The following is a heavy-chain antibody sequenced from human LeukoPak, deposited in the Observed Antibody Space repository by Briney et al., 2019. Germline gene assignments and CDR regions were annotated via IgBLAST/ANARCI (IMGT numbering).Heavy chain of an antibody. CDR3: AKDGGPGYCSGGSCFGFDY. V-gene: IGHV3-30*18. Sequence: GGSLRLSCAASGFTFSSYGMHWVRQAPGKGLEWVAVISYDGSNKYYADSVKGRFTIPRDNSKNTLYLQMNSLRAEDTAVYYCAKDGGPGYCSGGSCFGFDYWGQGTLVTVSS. CDR1: GFTFSSYG. D-gene: IGHD2-15*01. CDR2: ISYDGSNK. J-gene: IGHJ4*02.